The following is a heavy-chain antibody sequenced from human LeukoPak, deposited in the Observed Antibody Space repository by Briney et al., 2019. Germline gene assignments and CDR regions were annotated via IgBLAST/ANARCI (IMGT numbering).Heavy chain of an antibody. CDR1: GDSLGTYY. D-gene: IGHD5-12*01. CDR3: ARWGYSGYDYWYFDL. J-gene: IGHJ2*01. Sequence: SAPLSLSCTASGDSLGTYYWCWIQPPPGKRLEWFGYIYRSGSTSYGPSLESRVTMSIDMSKNLFSLKLTSLTAADTAVYYCARWGYSGYDYWYFDLWGRGTLVTVSS. CDR2: IYRSGST. V-gene: IGHV4-59*08.